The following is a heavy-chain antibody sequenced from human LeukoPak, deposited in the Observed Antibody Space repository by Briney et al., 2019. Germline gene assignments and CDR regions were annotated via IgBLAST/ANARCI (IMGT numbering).Heavy chain of an antibody. CDR1: GFTFSSYG. J-gene: IGHJ3*02. CDR2: ISGSGGST. V-gene: IGHV3-23*01. D-gene: IGHD3-22*01. Sequence: PGGSLRLSCAASGFTFSSYGMSWVRQAPGKGLEWVSAISGSGGSTYYADSVKGRFTISRDNSKNTLYLQMNSLRAEDTAVYYCAKDGYYDSSPDAFDIWGQGTMVTVSS. CDR3: AKDGYYDSSPDAFDI.